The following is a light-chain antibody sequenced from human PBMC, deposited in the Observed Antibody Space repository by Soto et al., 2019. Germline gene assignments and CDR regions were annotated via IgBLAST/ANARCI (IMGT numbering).Light chain of an antibody. V-gene: IGKV3-20*01. CDR3: QQFSSYPLT. Sequence: ENVLTQSPATLSVSPGERATLSCRASQSVSNNYLAWYKQKPGQAPRLLIYGASSRATGIPDRFSGGGSGTDFTLTISRLEPEDFAVYYCQQFSSYPLTFGGGTKVDIK. J-gene: IGKJ4*01. CDR2: GAS. CDR1: QSVSNNY.